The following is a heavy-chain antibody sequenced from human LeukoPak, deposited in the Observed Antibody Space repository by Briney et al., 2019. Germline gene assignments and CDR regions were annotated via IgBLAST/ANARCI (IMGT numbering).Heavy chain of an antibody. Sequence: GRSLRLSCAASGFTFSSYAMHWVRQAPGKGLEWVAVISYDATNKYYADSVKGRFTISRDNSKDTLYLQMNSLRAEDTAVYYCAMATSGWYIFDYWGQGTLVTVSS. J-gene: IGHJ4*02. CDR3: AMATSGWYIFDY. CDR1: GFTFSSYA. V-gene: IGHV3-30*04. CDR2: ISYDATNK. D-gene: IGHD6-19*01.